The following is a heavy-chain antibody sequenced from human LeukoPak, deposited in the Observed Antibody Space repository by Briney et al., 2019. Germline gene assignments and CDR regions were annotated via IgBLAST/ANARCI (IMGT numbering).Heavy chain of an antibody. D-gene: IGHD3-22*01. V-gene: IGHV1-2*06. CDR3: ARDGYYDSSVEDAFDI. CDR2: INPNSGGT. CDR1: GYTFTGYY. Sequence: ASVKVSCKASGYTFTGYYMHWVRQAPGQGLEWMGRINPNSGGTNYAQKFQGRVTMTRDTSISTAYMELSRLRSDDTAVYYCARDGYYDSSVEDAFDIWGQGTMVTVPS. J-gene: IGHJ3*02.